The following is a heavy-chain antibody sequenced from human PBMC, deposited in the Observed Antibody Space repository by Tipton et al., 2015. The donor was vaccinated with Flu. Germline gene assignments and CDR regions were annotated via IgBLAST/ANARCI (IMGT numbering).Heavy chain of an antibody. Sequence: QLVQSGAEVKKPGASVKVSCKASGYTFTGYYMHWVRQAPGQGLEWMGWINPNSGGTNYAQKLQGRATMTRDTSISTAYMELSRLRSDDTAVYYCARGAYYYGSGSYYRFAYWGQGTLVTVSS. V-gene: IGHV1-2*02. D-gene: IGHD3-10*01. CDR2: INPNSGGT. J-gene: IGHJ4*02. CDR3: ARGAYYYGSGSYYRFAY. CDR1: GYTFTGYY.